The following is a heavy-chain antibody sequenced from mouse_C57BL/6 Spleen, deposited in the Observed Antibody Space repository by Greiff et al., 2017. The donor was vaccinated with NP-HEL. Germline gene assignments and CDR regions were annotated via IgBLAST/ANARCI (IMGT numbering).Heavy chain of an antibody. D-gene: IGHD2-3*01. J-gene: IGHJ4*01. Sequence: EVKLVESGGGLVKPGGSLKLSCAASGFTFSDYGMHWVRQAPEKGLEWVAYISSGSSTIYYADTVKGRFTISRDNAKNTLFLQMTSLRSEDTAMYYCALEDGYYRAMDYLGQGTSVTVSS. CDR1: GFTFSDYG. CDR2: ISSGSSTI. CDR3: ALEDGYYRAMDY. V-gene: IGHV5-17*01.